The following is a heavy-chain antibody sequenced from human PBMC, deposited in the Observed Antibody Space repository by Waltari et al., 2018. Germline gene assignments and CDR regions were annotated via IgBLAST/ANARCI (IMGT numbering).Heavy chain of an antibody. CDR1: GDSMSSSYW. CDR3: ARDRGRGIYLDT. CDR2: INRSGRT. J-gene: IGHJ4*02. D-gene: IGHD2-15*01. V-gene: IGHV4-4*02. Sequence: QLHLQQSGPGLVKPSEFLSPTCTVPGDSMSSSYWWSWVRQSPKKGLEWIGQINRSGRTNYHPAFESRVIVSIDSSNNQFSLKLLSATAADTAVYYCARDRGRGIYLDTWGQGTLVTVSP.